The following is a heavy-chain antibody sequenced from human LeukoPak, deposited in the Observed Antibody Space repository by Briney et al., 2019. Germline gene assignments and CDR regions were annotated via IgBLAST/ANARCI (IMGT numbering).Heavy chain of an antibody. CDR1: GYTFTSYG. Sequence: ASVKVSCKASGYTFTSYGISWVRQAPGQGLEWMGWISAYNGNTNYAQKLQGRVTMTTDTSTSTAYMELRSLRSDDTAVYYCARKRPAYGDYTYYYYMDVWGKGTTVTVSS. J-gene: IGHJ6*03. CDR2: ISAYNGNT. D-gene: IGHD4-17*01. V-gene: IGHV1-18*01. CDR3: ARKRPAYGDYTYYYYMDV.